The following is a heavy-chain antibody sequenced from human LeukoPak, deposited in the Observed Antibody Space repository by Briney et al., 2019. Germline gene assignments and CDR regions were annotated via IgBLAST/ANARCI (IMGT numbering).Heavy chain of an antibody. CDR3: ARRADYYFWSGYRNLIFDY. CDR1: GYTFTSYG. J-gene: IGHJ4*02. D-gene: IGHD3-3*01. Sequence: ASVKVSCKASGYTFTSYGISWVRQAPGQGLEWMGWISAYNGNTNYAQKLQGRVTMTTDTSTSTAYMELRSLRSEDTAVYYGARRADYYFWSGYRNLIFDYWGQGTLVTVSS. V-gene: IGHV1-18*01. CDR2: ISAYNGNT.